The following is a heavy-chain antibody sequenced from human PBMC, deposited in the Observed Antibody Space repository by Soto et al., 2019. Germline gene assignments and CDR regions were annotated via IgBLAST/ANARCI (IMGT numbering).Heavy chain of an antibody. D-gene: IGHD2-21*02. V-gene: IGHV4-59*01. CDR1: GGSISSYD. J-gene: IGHJ6*02. CDR3: ARDLWGYCGTDCYPLDV. Sequence: SVTLSLTCTVSGGSISSYDWSWIRQPPGKGLEWIGYIYYSGSTNYNPSLKSRVTISVNTSKNQFSLKLTSVTAADTAVYYCARDLWGYCGTDCYPLDVWGQGTTVTVSS. CDR2: IYYSGST.